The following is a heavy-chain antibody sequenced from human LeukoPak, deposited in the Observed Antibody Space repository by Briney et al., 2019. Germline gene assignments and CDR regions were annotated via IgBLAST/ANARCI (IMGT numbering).Heavy chain of an antibody. V-gene: IGHV1-2*02. D-gene: IGHD2-2*01. Sequence: ASVTVSCKASGYTFTGYYMHWVRQAPGQGHGWMGWINPNSGGTYYAQKFQGRVTMTSDTSISTAYMELSRLRSDDTAVYYCARDFVVVPAALGLNWFDPWGQGTLVTVSS. CDR1: GYTFTGYY. CDR3: ARDFVVVPAALGLNWFDP. CDR2: INPNSGGT. J-gene: IGHJ5*02.